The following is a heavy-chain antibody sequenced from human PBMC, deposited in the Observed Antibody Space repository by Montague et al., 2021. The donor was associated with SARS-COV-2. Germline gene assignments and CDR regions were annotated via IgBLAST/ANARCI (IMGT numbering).Heavy chain of an antibody. V-gene: IGHV3-7*01. Sequence: SLRLSCAASGFTFSSYWMSWVRQAPGKGLEWVANIKQDGSEKYYVDSVKGRFTISRDNAKNSPYLQMNSLRAEDTAVYYCARDSFWSSYYTDYYGMDVWGQGTTVTVSS. CDR3: ARDSFWSSYYTDYYGMDV. CDR1: GFTFSSYW. J-gene: IGHJ6*02. D-gene: IGHD3-3*01. CDR2: IKQDGSEK.